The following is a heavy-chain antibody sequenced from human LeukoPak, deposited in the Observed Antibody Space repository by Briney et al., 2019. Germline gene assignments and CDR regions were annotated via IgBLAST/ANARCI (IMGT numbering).Heavy chain of an antibody. V-gene: IGHV4-59*12. CDR2: IYYSGST. J-gene: IGHJ4*02. CDR1: GGSISSYY. D-gene: IGHD6-19*01. Sequence: SETLSLTCTVSGGSISSYYWSWIRQPPGKGLEWIRYIYYSGSTNYNPSLKSRVTIPVDTPKNQFSLKLSSVTAADTAVYYCAREVAGTDYFDYWGQGTLVTVSS. CDR3: AREVAGTDYFDY.